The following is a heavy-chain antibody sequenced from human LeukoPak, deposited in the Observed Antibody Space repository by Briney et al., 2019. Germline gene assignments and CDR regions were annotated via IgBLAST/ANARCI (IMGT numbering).Heavy chain of an antibody. CDR3: AAAPTIFGVVNNWFDP. Sequence: WASVKVSCKASGFTFTSSAVQWVRQARGQRLEWIGWIVVGSGNTNYAQKFQERVTITRDMSTSTAYMELSSPRSEDTAVYYCAAAPTIFGVVNNWFDPWGQGTLVTVSS. V-gene: IGHV1-58*01. J-gene: IGHJ5*02. CDR1: GFTFTSSA. D-gene: IGHD3-3*01. CDR2: IVVGSGNT.